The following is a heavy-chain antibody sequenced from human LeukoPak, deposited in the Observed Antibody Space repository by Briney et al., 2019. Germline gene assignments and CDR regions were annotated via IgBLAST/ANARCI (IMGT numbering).Heavy chain of an antibody. Sequence: ASVKVSCKASGGTFSSYAISWVRQAPGQGLEWMGWIGPYNGSTKYAQKFQGRVTVTTDTSTSTAYMELRSLRSDDTAVYFCARAVLGGPTVYYNYYHMDVWGKGTTVTVSS. V-gene: IGHV1-18*01. D-gene: IGHD1-26*01. CDR1: GGTFSSYA. J-gene: IGHJ6*03. CDR2: IGPYNGST. CDR3: ARAVLGGPTVYYNYYHMDV.